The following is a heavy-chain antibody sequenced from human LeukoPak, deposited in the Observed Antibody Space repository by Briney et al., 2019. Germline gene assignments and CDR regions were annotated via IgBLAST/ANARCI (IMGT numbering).Heavy chain of an antibody. CDR1: GGSISSYY. J-gene: IGHJ5*02. V-gene: IGHV4-59*13. CDR2: IYYSGST. Sequence: SETLSLTCTVSGGSISSYYWGWFRQPPGKGLEWIGYIYYSGSTNYNPSLKSRVTISVDTSKNQFSLKLSSVTAADTAVYYCARGYYDTDRFDPWGQGTLVTVSS. D-gene: IGHD3-22*01. CDR3: ARGYYDTDRFDP.